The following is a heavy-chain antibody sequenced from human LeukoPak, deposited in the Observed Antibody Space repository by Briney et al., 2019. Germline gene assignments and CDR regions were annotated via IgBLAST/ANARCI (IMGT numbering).Heavy chain of an antibody. D-gene: IGHD2/OR15-2a*01. CDR3: AILGDGRIGMGLLGSFDY. J-gene: IGHJ4*02. CDR1: GGSFRNSA. Sequence: RASVKVSCKASGGSFRNSAFVWVRQAPGQGLDWMGGIIPVFGTPNYADNFQDRVTISADESTNTAYLDLSSLRSEDTAVYFCAILGDGRIGMGLLGSFDYWGQRTLVIVSP. V-gene: IGHV1-69*13. CDR2: IIPVFGTP.